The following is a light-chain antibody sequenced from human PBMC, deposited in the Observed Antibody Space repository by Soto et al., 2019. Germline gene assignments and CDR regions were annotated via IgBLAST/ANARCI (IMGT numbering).Light chain of an antibody. J-gene: IGKJ4*01. CDR1: QGVSRY. V-gene: IGKV1-9*01. CDR2: AAS. Sequence: DSTMTQSPSSLSASVGDSVTITCRASQGVSRYLSWYQQKPGRAPILLISAASTLQSGVPARFSGSGSGTDFTLSITSLQPEDFATYYCQQLNTYPVTFGGGTKVDIK. CDR3: QQLNTYPVT.